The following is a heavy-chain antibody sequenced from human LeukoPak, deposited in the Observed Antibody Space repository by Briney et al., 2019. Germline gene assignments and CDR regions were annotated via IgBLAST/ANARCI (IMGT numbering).Heavy chain of an antibody. J-gene: IGHJ4*02. CDR3: ARETDYYDSSGYYPLGN. Sequence: PGGSLRLSCAASGFTFSSYSMNWVRQAPGKGLEWVSSISSSSYIYYADSVKGRLTISRDNAKNSLYLQMNSLRAEDTAVYYCARETDYYDSSGYYPLGNWGQGTLVTVSS. D-gene: IGHD3-22*01. CDR1: GFTFSSYS. V-gene: IGHV3-21*01. CDR2: ISSSSYI.